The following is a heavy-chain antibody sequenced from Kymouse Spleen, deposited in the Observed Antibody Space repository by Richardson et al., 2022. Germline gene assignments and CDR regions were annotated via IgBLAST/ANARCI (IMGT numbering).Heavy chain of an antibody. CDR2: ISYDGSNK. D-gene: IGHD1-26*01. J-gene: IGHJ4*02. CDR1: GFTFSSYG. V-gene: IGHV3-30*18. Sequence: QVQLVESGGGVVQPGRSLRLSCAASGFTFSSYGMHWVRQAPGKGLEWVAVISYDGSNKYYADSVKGRFTISRDNSKNTLYLQMNSLRAEDTAVYYCAKEGWELLDYWGQGTLVTVSS. CDR3: AKEGWELLDY.